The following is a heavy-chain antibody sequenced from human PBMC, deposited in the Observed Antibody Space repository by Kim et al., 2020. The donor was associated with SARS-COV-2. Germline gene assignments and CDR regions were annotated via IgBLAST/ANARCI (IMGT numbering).Heavy chain of an antibody. V-gene: IGHV5-51*01. Sequence: GESLKISCKGSGYTFTNYWIGWVRQMSGKGLEWMGIIYPGDSDTRYSPSFQGQVTISADKSIRSAYLQWSSLKASDTAIYYCARPDTSGYIDYWGQGTLVTVSS. D-gene: IGHD3-22*01. CDR1: GYTFTNYW. CDR3: ARPDTSGYIDY. J-gene: IGHJ4*02. CDR2: IYPGDSDT.